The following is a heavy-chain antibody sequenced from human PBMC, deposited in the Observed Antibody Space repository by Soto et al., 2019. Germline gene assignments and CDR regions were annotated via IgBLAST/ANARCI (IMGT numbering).Heavy chain of an antibody. CDR3: ARAVGEWFDP. CDR1: GGSSSSYY. Sequence: PSETLSLTCTVSGGSSSSYYWSWIRQPPGKGLEWIGYIYYSGSTNYNPSLKSRVTISVDTSKNQFSLKLSSVTAADTAVYYCARAVGEWFDPWGQGTLVTVSS. CDR2: IYYSGST. J-gene: IGHJ5*02. D-gene: IGHD3-10*01. V-gene: IGHV4-59*01.